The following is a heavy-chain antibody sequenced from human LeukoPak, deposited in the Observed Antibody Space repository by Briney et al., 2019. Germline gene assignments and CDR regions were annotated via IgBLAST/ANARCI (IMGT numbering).Heavy chain of an antibody. J-gene: IGHJ4*02. CDR3: ARARSRYCSGGSCDHDY. Sequence: SETLSLTCAVYGGSFSGYYWSWIRQPPGKGLEWIGEINHSGSTNYNPSLKSRVTISVDTSKNQFSLKLSSVTAADTAVYYCARARSRYCSGGSCDHDYWGQGTLVTVSS. CDR2: INHSGST. V-gene: IGHV4-34*01. CDR1: GGSFSGYY. D-gene: IGHD2-15*01.